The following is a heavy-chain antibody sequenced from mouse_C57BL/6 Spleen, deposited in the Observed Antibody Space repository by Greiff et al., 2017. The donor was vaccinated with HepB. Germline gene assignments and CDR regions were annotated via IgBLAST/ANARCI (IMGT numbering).Heavy chain of an antibody. CDR1: GFTFSSYA. CDR3: ARVDYDHYFDY. V-gene: IGHV5-4*01. J-gene: IGHJ2*01. CDR2: ISDGGSYT. D-gene: IGHD2-4*01. Sequence: EVQRVESGGGLVKPGGSLKLSCAASGFTFSSYAMSWVRQTPEKRLEWVATISDGGSYTYYPDNVKGRFTISRDNAKNNLYLQMSHLKSEDTAMYYCARVDYDHYFDYWGQGTTLTVSS.